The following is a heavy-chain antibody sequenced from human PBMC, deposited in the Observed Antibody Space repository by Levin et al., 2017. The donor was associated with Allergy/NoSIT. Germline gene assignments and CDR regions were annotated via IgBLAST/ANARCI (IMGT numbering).Heavy chain of an antibody. CDR2: INHSGST. D-gene: IGHD3-3*01. V-gene: IGHV4-34*01. J-gene: IGHJ6*02. Sequence: PSETLSLTCAVYGGSFSGYYWSWIRQPPGKGLEWIGEINHSGSTNYNPSLKSRVTISVDTSKNQFSLKLSSVTAADTAVYYCARGDYYDFWSGYYKRNYYYGMDVWGQGTTVTVSS. CDR3: ARGDYYDFWSGYYKRNYYYGMDV. CDR1: GGSFSGYY.